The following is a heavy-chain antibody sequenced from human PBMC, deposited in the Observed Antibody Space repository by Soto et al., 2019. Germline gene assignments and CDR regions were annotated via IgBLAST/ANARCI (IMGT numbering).Heavy chain of an antibody. CDR1: GFTFSSYA. CDR2: ISGGGGST. D-gene: IGHD2-2*01. J-gene: IGHJ4*02. V-gene: IGHV3-23*01. Sequence: EVQLLESGGGLVQPGGSLRLSCAASGFTFSSYAMSWVRQAPGKGLEWVSAISGGGGSTDYVDSVKGRFTISRDNTRNSLYLQMNSLRDEDTALYYCVRYCSTTLCNGVATRTFDYWGQGTLVTVSS. CDR3: VRYCSTTLCNGVATRTFDY.